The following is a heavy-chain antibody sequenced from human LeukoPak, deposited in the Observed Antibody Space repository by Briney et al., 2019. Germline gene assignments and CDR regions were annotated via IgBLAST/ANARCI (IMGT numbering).Heavy chain of an antibody. D-gene: IGHD3-22*01. V-gene: IGHV3-48*02. J-gene: IGHJ4*02. Sequence: GGSQRLSCAASGLTVSSYSMNWVRQAAGKGQEWVSYISSTSSTIYYADSVNGRFSVSRNNSTNSLYLQMNSLRDEDTAVFYCARVSNIVITTTYFDFWGQGTLVTVSS. CDR3: ARVSNIVITTTYFDF. CDR2: ISSTSSTI. CDR1: GLTVSSYS.